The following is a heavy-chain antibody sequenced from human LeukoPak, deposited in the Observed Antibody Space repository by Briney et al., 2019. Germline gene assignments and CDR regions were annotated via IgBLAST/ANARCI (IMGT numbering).Heavy chain of an antibody. Sequence: GGSLRLSCAASGFTFSSYGMHWVRQAPGKGLEWVAFIRYDGSNKYYADSVKGRFTISRDNSKNTLYLQMNSLRADDTAVFYCAPSPSNTWPFDSWGQGTLVTVSS. D-gene: IGHD2-2*01. CDR1: GFTFSSYG. CDR2: IRYDGSNK. CDR3: APSPSNTWPFDS. V-gene: IGHV3-30*02. J-gene: IGHJ4*02.